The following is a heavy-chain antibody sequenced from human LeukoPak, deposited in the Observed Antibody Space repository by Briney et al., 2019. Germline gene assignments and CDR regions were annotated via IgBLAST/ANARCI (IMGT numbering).Heavy chain of an antibody. CDR3: ARDPQSSSWYDY. V-gene: IGHV3-30*03. CDR2: ISYDGSNK. J-gene: IGHJ4*02. CDR1: GFTFSSYG. Sequence: GGSLRLSCAASGFTFSSYGMHWVRQAPGKGLEWVAVISYDGSNKYYADSVKGRFTISRDNSKNTLYLQMNSLRAEDTAVYYCARDPQSSSWYDYWGQGTLVTASS. D-gene: IGHD6-13*01.